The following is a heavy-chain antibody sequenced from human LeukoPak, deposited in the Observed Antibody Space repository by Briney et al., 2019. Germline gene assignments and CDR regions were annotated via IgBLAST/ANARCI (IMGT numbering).Heavy chain of an antibody. CDR3: ASTQAYDFWSGYYDV. D-gene: IGHD3-3*01. CDR2: IYTSGST. Sequence: PSETLSLTCTISGGSISSGSYYWSWLRQPAGKGLEWIGRIYTSGSTNYNPSLKSRVTISVDTSKNQFSLKLSSVTAADTAVYYCASTQAYDFWSGYYDVWGKGTTVTVSS. V-gene: IGHV4-61*02. J-gene: IGHJ6*04. CDR1: GGSISSGSYY.